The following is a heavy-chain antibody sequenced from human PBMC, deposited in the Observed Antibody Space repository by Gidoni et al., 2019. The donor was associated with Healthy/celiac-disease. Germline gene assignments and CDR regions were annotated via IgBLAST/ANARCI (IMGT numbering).Heavy chain of an antibody. CDR1: GFTFSSYG. CDR2: ISYDGSNK. V-gene: IGHV3-30*18. Sequence: QVQLVESGGGVVQHGRSLRLSCAASGFTFSSYGMHWVRQAPGKGLEWVAVISYDGSNKYYADSVKGRFTISRDNSKNTLYLQMNSLRAEDTAVYYCAKEQVVVAGTYFDYWGQGTLVTVSS. CDR3: AKEQVVVAGTYFDY. J-gene: IGHJ4*02. D-gene: IGHD2-15*01.